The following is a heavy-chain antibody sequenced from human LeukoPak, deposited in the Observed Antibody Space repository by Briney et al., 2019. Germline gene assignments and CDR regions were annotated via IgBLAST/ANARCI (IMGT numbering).Heavy chain of an antibody. CDR1: GFTFSNYA. V-gene: IGHV3-23*01. CDR3: AKTLFPTYYYDSSGYYHPFQH. D-gene: IGHD3-22*01. Sequence: PGGSLRLSCAASGFTFSNYAMSWVRQAPGKGLEWVSAISGSGGSTYCADSVKGRFTISRDNSKNTLYLQMNSLRAEDTAVYYCAKTLFPTYYYDSSGYYHPFQHWGQGTLVTVSS. CDR2: ISGSGGST. J-gene: IGHJ1*01.